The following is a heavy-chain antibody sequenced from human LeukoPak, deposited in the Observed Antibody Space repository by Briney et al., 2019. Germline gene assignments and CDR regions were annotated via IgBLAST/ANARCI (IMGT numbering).Heavy chain of an antibody. CDR2: INPNSGDT. CDR3: ARVRYRLAETYIDY. Sequence: ASVKVSCKASGYSFTDYYMHWVRQAPGQGLEWMGWINPNSGDTNYAQKFQGRVTMTRDTSISTAYMELSRLRSDDTAVYYCARVRYRLAETYIDYWGRGTLVTVSS. J-gene: IGHJ4*02. V-gene: IGHV1-2*02. CDR1: GYSFTDYY. D-gene: IGHD3-16*01.